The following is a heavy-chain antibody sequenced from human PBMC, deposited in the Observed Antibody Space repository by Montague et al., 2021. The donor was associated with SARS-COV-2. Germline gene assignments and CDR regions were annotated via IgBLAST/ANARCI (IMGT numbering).Heavy chain of an antibody. CDR2: IYYSGGT. D-gene: IGHD3-3*01. CDR3: ARSRRITIFGVGLSNYYGMDV. Sequence: SETLSLTCTVSGGSISSYYWSWIRQPPGKGLEWIGYIYYSGGTNYNPSLKSRVTISVDTSKNQFSLRPSSVTAADTAVYYCARSRRITIFGVGLSNYYGMDVWGQGTTVTVSS. V-gene: IGHV4-59*01. CDR1: GGSISSYY. J-gene: IGHJ6*02.